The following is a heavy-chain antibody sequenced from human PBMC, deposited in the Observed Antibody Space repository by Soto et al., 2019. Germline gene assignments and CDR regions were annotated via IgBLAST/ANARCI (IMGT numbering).Heavy chain of an antibody. Sequence: GGSLRLSCAASGFTFSSYAMSWVRQAPGKGLEWVSAISGSGGSTYYADSVKGRFTISRDNSKNTLYLQMNSLRAEDTAVYYCAKDGPFKAALRWWFDPWGQETLVTVSS. CDR2: ISGSGGST. CDR3: AKDGPFKAALRWWFDP. J-gene: IGHJ5*02. CDR1: GFTFSSYA. D-gene: IGHD6-6*01. V-gene: IGHV3-23*01.